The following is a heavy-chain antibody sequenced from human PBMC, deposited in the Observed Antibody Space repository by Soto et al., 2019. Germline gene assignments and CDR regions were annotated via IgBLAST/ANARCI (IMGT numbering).Heavy chain of an antibody. Sequence: GGSLRLSCAASGFICSSYDMSWVRQAPGKGLEWVSTILVDGRTFYVDSVKGRFTISRDSSQNTVFLQVNSLTAGDTALYYCAKATATGGGAFDICGQGTMVTVSS. V-gene: IGHV3-23*01. D-gene: IGHD2-8*02. CDR2: ILVDGRT. CDR1: GFICSSYD. CDR3: AKATATGGGAFDI. J-gene: IGHJ3*02.